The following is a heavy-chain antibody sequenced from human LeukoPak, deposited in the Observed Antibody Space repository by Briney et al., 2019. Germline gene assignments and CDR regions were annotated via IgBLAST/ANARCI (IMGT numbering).Heavy chain of an antibody. D-gene: IGHD1-26*01. J-gene: IGHJ1*01. Sequence: GGSLRLSCAASGFTFSSYSMNWVRQAPGKGLEWVSSISSSSSYVYYADSLKGRFTISRDNAKNSLYLQMNSLRAEDTAVYYCARSSDAFVGATKSYFQHWGQGTLVTVSS. CDR3: ARSSDAFVGATKSYFQH. CDR1: GFTFSSYS. CDR2: ISSSSSYV. V-gene: IGHV3-21*01.